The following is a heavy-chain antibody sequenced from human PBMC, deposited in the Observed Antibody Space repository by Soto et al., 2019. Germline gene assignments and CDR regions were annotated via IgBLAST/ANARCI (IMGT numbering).Heavy chain of an antibody. V-gene: IGHV4-61*08. CDR3: ARTRNGGSWAAWF. Sequence: QVQLQESGPRLVKPSETLSLTCTVSCASVTSGGYYWSWIRQPPGNGLEWIGFIIYNGATKYNPSLESRVTMSVDTSKNQFLLKLSSVTAADTAVYYCARTRNGGSWAAWFWGQGTLVTVSS. CDR1: CASVTSGGYY. CDR2: IIYNGAT. D-gene: IGHD2-15*01. J-gene: IGHJ4*02.